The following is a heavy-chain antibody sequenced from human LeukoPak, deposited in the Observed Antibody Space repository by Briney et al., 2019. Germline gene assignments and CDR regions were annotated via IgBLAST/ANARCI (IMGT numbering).Heavy chain of an antibody. J-gene: IGHJ5*02. D-gene: IGHD2-2*01. CDR3: AKASSASPSCLNL. CDR1: GFTFSDYG. Sequence: GRPLRLSGAASGFTFSDYGMYWVRQAPGKGLEWVAVIRHDGSNKYYADSVKGRFTIPRDNFKNTLYLQMNSLGAEDTAMYYCAKASSASPSCLNLWGQGTLVTVSS. V-gene: IGHV3-33*03. CDR2: IRHDGSNK.